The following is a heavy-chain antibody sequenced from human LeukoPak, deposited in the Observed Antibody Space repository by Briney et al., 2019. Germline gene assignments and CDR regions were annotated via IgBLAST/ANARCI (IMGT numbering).Heavy chain of an antibody. D-gene: IGHD2-15*01. V-gene: IGHV3-21*01. J-gene: IGHJ6*02. CDR3: ASRRYCSGGSCYSRYYYGMDV. CDR2: ISSSSSYI. CDR1: GFTFSSYS. Sequence: GGSLRLSCAASGFTFSSYSMNWVRQAPGKGLEWVSSISSSSSYIYYADSVKGRFTISRDSAKNSLYLQMNSLRAEDTAVYYCASRRYCSGGSCYSRYYYGMDVWGQGTTVTVSS.